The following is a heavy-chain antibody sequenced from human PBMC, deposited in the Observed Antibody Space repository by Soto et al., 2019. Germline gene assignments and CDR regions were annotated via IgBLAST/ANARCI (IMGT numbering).Heavy chain of an antibody. D-gene: IGHD3-10*01. Sequence: GGSLRLSCAASGFTFSSYSMNWVRQAPGKGLEWVSYISSSSSTIYYADSVKGRFTISRDNAKNSLYLQMNSLRAEDTAVYYCARPGKDELGFHAAFVGVWGKGTTVTVSS. CDR3: ARPGKDELGFHAAFVGV. CDR2: ISSSSSTI. J-gene: IGHJ6*04. V-gene: IGHV3-48*01. CDR1: GFTFSSYS.